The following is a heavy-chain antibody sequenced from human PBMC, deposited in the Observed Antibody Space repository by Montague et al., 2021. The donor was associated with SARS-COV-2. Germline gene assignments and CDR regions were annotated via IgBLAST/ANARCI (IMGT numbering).Heavy chain of an antibody. CDR1: GYSISSGYY. V-gene: IGHV4-38-2*02. D-gene: IGHD6-13*01. Sequence: SETLSLTCTVSGYSISSGYYWGWLRQAPGKGLEWIGDLHYAGSAYYNPSLRSRVTISADTSKNQFSLKLNSVTAADTAVYYCVATYNGNWYYFDYWGQGTLVTVSS. CDR2: LHYAGSA. CDR3: VATYNGNWYYFDY. J-gene: IGHJ4*02.